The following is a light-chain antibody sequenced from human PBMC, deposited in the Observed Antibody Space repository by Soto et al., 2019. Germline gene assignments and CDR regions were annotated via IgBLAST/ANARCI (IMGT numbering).Light chain of an antibody. CDR2: DAS. CDR1: QSISSW. J-gene: IGKJ1*01. V-gene: IGKV1-5*01. Sequence: DIQMTQSPSTLSASVGDRVTITCRASQSISSWLAWYQQKPGKAPKLLIYDASSLESGVPSRFSGSGSGTEFTLTSSSLQPDDFATYYCQQYNSYPCTFGQGTKGEIK. CDR3: QQYNSYPCT.